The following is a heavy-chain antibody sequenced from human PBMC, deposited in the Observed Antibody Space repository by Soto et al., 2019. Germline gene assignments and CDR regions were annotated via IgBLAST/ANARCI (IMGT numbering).Heavy chain of an antibody. V-gene: IGHV4-59*08. D-gene: IGHD3-16*01. CDR3: ARHGHWAPLDD. CDR2: TYYTRST. Sequence: SVTLSVTWTVAGGSISSYDCSWIRQPPGKGLEWIGYTYYTRSTNYNPSLRSRVTLSVDTSKHQFSLRLSSVTAADTAVYYCARHGHWAPLDDWGQGTLVTVSS. CDR1: GGSISSYD. J-gene: IGHJ4*02.